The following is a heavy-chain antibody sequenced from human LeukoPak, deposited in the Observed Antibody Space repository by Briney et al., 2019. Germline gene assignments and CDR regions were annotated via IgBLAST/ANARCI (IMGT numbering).Heavy chain of an antibody. CDR1: GFTFRTYA. Sequence: GGSLRLSCAASGFTFRTYAMSWVRQAPGKGLEWVSAISDSGDSTYFADSVKGRFTISRDNLKNTLYLQMNTLRAEDTAIYYCAKDEICPGTSCYACLDYWGQGTLVTVSS. CDR3: AKDEICPGTSCYACLDY. J-gene: IGHJ4*02. V-gene: IGHV3-23*01. D-gene: IGHD2-2*01. CDR2: ISDSGDST.